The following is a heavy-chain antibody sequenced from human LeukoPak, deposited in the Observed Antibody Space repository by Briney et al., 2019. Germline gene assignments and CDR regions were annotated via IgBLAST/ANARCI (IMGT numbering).Heavy chain of an antibody. Sequence: GGSLRLSCAASGFTVSSNYMSWVRQAPGKGLEWVSVIYSGGSTYYADSVKGRFTISRHNSKNTLYLQMNSLRAEDTAVYYCARDLSGYYDSSGTSPGGMDVWGQGTTVTVSS. CDR2: IYSGGST. D-gene: IGHD3-22*01. J-gene: IGHJ6*02. V-gene: IGHV3-53*04. CDR1: GFTVSSNY. CDR3: ARDLSGYYDSSGTSPGGMDV.